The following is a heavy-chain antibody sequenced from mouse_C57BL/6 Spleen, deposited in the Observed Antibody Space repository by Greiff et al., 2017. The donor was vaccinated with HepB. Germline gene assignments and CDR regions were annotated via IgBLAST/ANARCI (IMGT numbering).Heavy chain of an antibody. Sequence: EVKVVESGEGLVKPGGSLKLSCAASGFTFSSYAMSWVRQTPEKRLEWVAYISSGGDYIYYADTVKGRFTISRDNARNTLYLQMSSLKSEDTAMYYCTRVLTGSFDYWGQGTTLTVSS. CDR3: TRVLTGSFDY. CDR1: GFTFSSYA. CDR2: ISSGGDYI. J-gene: IGHJ2*01. V-gene: IGHV5-9-1*02. D-gene: IGHD4-1*01.